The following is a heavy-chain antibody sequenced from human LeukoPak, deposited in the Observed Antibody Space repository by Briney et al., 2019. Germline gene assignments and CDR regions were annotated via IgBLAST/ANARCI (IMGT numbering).Heavy chain of an antibody. CDR2: IRNKANGGTA. Sequence: GGSLRLSCAASGFTFSSYAMNWVRQAPGKGLEWVGFIRNKANGGTADYAASVKGRFTISRDDSKTIAYLQMNSLKTEDTAVYYCSRAYSTGWLGINDYWGQGALVTVSS. J-gene: IGHJ4*02. CDR1: GFTFSSYA. D-gene: IGHD6-19*01. CDR3: SRAYSTGWLGINDY. V-gene: IGHV3-49*04.